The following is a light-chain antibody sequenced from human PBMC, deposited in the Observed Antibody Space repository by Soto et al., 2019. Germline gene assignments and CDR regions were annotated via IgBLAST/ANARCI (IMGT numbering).Light chain of an antibody. J-gene: IGKJ5*01. CDR2: AAS. CDR3: QHYNTYPLT. CDR1: QAISNF. V-gene: IGKV1-16*02. Sequence: DIPMTQSPSSLSASVGDRVTITCRASQAISNFVAWFQQKPGKAPKSLIYAASSLRSGVPSKFSGSGSGTDFTLTINNLQPEDFATYYCQHYNTYPLTFGQGTRLEI.